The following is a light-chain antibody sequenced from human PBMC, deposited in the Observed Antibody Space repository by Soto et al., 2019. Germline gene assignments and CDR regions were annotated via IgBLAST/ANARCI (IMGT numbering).Light chain of an antibody. J-gene: IGKJ2*01. CDR3: QQYYSIPYT. Sequence: DIVMTQSPDSLAVSLGERATINCKSSQSVLYSSSNKNYLAWYQRKPGHPPKLLIYRASTRESGAPDRFSGSGSGTDFTLTISSLQAEDVAVYYCQQYYSIPYTFGQGTKLEIK. V-gene: IGKV4-1*01. CDR2: RAS. CDR1: QSVLYSSSNKNY.